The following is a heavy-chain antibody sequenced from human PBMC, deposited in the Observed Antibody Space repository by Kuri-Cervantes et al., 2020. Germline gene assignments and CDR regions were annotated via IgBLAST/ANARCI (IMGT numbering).Heavy chain of an antibody. CDR2: IWYDGSNK. CDR1: GSTFSSYG. V-gene: IGHV3-33*08. Sequence: GGSLRLSCAASGSTFSSYGMHWVRQAPGKGLEWVAVIWYDGSNKYYAASVKGRFTISRDNSKNTLYLQMNSLRAEDTAVYYCARDGGSSWYRAFDYWGQGTLVTVSS. D-gene: IGHD6-13*01. CDR3: ARDGGSSWYRAFDY. J-gene: IGHJ4*02.